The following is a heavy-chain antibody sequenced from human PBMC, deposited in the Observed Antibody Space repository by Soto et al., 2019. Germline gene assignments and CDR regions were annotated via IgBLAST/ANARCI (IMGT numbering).Heavy chain of an antibody. Sequence: EVQLLESGGGLVQPGGSLRLSCAASGFTFSSYAMSWVRQAPGKGLEWVSAISGSGGSTYYADSVKGRFTISRDNSKNTLDLQMNSLRAEDTGVYYCAIIALWSGYYPLRVWGQGTTVTVSS. CDR2: ISGSGGST. CDR1: GFTFSSYA. J-gene: IGHJ6*02. CDR3: AIIALWSGYYPLRV. V-gene: IGHV3-23*01. D-gene: IGHD3-3*01.